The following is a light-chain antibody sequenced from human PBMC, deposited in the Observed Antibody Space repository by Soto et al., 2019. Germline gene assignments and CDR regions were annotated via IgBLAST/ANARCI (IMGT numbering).Light chain of an antibody. V-gene: IGKV1-9*01. Sequence: DIQLTQAPSFLSASAGDRVTITCRASQVISSYLAWYQQKPGRAPKLLIYAASTLQSGVPSRFSGSGSGTEFTLTITSLQPEDLAVYYCQQYNNWPPITFGQGTRLEIK. CDR3: QQYNNWPPIT. J-gene: IGKJ5*01. CDR2: AAS. CDR1: QVISSY.